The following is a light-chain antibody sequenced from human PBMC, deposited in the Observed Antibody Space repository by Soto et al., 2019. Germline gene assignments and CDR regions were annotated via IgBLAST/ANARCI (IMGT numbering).Light chain of an antibody. V-gene: IGKV1-6*02. J-gene: IGKJ1*01. CDR1: QGIRSA. CDR3: LLAYAYFWA. CDR2: AAS. Sequence: AVKLTQSPSSLSASVGDSVTITCRTSQGIRSALGWYQQKPGKVPKLLIYAASTLQSGVPSRFSGSGSGRDFTLTISSLQAEDFATYYCLLAYAYFWAFGQGTKVDIK.